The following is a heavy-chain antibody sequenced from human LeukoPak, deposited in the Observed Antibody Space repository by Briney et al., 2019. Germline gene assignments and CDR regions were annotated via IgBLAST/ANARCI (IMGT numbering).Heavy chain of an antibody. CDR1: GGSLSGYY. V-gene: IGHV4-4*08. Sequence: SETLSLTCAVSGGSLSGYYWNWIRQPPGKGLEWIGYVNAVGSTKYNPSLSSRLTISVDKSKNQFSLKLNSVTAADSAVYFCARRVPAASGGFDYWGQGTLVAVSS. CDR3: ARRVPAASGGFDY. CDR2: VNAVGST. D-gene: IGHD2-2*01. J-gene: IGHJ4*02.